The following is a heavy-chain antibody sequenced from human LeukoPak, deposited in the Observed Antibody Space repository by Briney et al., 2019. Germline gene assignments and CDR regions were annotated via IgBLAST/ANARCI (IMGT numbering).Heavy chain of an antibody. CDR3: ARTLYCSGGSCYSGFDY. CDR2: INPSGGST. CDR1: GYTFTSYH. D-gene: IGHD2-15*01. J-gene: IGHJ4*02. Sequence: ASVKVSCKASGYTFTSYHMHWVRQAPGQGLEWMGIINPSGGSTSYAQKFQGRVTMTRDTSTSTVYMELSSLRSEDTAVYYCARTLYCSGGSCYSGFDYWGQGTLVTVSS. V-gene: IGHV1-46*01.